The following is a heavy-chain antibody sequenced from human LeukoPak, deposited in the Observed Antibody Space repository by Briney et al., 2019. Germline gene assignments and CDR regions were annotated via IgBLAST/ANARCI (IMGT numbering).Heavy chain of an antibody. D-gene: IGHD6-25*01. CDR3: ARDYSSGWYFDP. CDR1: GGTFSSYA. Sequence: ASVKVSCTASGGTFSSYAISWVRQAPGQGLEWMGGIIPIFGTANYAQKFQGRVTITADKSTSTAYMEPSSLRSEDTAVYYCARDYSSGWYFDPWGQGTLVTVSS. J-gene: IGHJ4*02. CDR2: IIPIFGTA. V-gene: IGHV1-69*06.